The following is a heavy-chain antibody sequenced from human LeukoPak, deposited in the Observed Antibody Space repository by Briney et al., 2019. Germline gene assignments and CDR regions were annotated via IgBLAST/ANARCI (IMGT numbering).Heavy chain of an antibody. CDR2: IKQDGSEK. CDR1: GFTFSSYW. V-gene: IGHV3-7*01. Sequence: PGGSLRLSCAASGFTFSSYWMSWVRQAPGKGLEWVANIKQDGSEKYYVDSVKGRFTISRDNAKNSLYLQMNSLRAEDTAVYYCARGRDYAGIAAMYDHWGQGMLVTVSS. J-gene: IGHJ4*02. D-gene: IGHD4-23*01. CDR3: ARGRDYAGIAAMYDH.